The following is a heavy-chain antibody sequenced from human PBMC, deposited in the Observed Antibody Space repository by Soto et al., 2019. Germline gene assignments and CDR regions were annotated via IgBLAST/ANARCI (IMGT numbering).Heavy chain of an antibody. CDR1: EFTFSDYW. Sequence: GGSLRLSCTVSEFTFSDYWMHWVRQAPGKGLVWVSRINTDGTTTNYADSMKGRFTISRDNARNTLYLQMNSLRGEDTAVYYCATAGNYRFDTWGHGTLVTVSS. D-gene: IGHD3-16*02. J-gene: IGHJ4*01. CDR2: INTDGTTT. V-gene: IGHV3-74*01. CDR3: ATAGNYRFDT.